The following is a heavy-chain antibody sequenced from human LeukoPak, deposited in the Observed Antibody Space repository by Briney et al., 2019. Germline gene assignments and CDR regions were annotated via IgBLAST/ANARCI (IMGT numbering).Heavy chain of an antibody. Sequence: ASVTVSCKASGYTFTAYHMHWVRQAPGQGLEWMGWIDPDNGDTTYAQKFQGRVTMTRDTSISTAYMELSRLRSDDTAVYYCARDEQTGNYWGQGTLVTVSS. V-gene: IGHV1-2*02. CDR1: GYTFTAYH. CDR2: IDPDNGDT. CDR3: ARDEQTGNY. J-gene: IGHJ4*02.